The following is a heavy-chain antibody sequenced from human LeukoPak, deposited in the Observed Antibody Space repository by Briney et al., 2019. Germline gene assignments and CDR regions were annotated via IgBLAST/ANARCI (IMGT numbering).Heavy chain of an antibody. D-gene: IGHD3-9*01. J-gene: IGHJ4*02. CDR3: ARDVAYYDILTGYPPNLDY. V-gene: IGHV1-8*01. CDR2: MNPNSGNT. CDR1: GYTFTSYD. Sequence: ASVKVSCKASGYTFTSYDINWVRQATGQGLEWMGWMNPNSGNTGYAQKFQGRVTMTRSTSISTAYMELRSLRSDDTAVYYCARDVAYYDILTGYPPNLDYWGQGTLVTVSS.